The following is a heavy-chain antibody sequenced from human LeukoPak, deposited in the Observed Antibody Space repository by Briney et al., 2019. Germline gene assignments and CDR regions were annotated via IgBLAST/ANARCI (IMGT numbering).Heavy chain of an antibody. CDR3: ARMYCSSTSCCGPLDY. Sequence: SETLSLTCAVYGGSFSGYYWSWIRQPPGKGLEWIGEINHSGSTNYNPSLKSRVTISVDTSKNQFSLKLSSVTAADTAVYYCARMYCSSTSCCGPLDYWGQGTLVTVSS. CDR1: GGSFSGYY. J-gene: IGHJ4*02. D-gene: IGHD2-2*01. V-gene: IGHV4-34*01. CDR2: INHSGST.